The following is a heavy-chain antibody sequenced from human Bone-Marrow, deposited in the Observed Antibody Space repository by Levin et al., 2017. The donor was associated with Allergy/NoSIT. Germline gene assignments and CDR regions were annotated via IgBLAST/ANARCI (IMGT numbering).Heavy chain of an antibody. CDR2: IWYDGSNK. J-gene: IGHJ6*02. CDR3: ARVPPIYYYGMDV. Sequence: LSLTCAASGFTFSSYGMHWVRQAPGKGLEWVAVIWYDGSNKYYADSVKGRFTISRDNSKNTLYLQMNSLRAEDTAVYYCARVPPIYYYGMDVWGQGTTVTVSS. CDR1: GFTFSSYG. V-gene: IGHV3-33*01.